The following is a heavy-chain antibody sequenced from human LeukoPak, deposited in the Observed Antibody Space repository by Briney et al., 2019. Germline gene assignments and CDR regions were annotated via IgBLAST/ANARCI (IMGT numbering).Heavy chain of an antibody. CDR1: GFTFSRLS. CDR2: INSSSSYL. CDR3: ARSFCSSTSCYVGGSYYYYGMDV. J-gene: IGHJ6*02. D-gene: IGHD2-2*01. Sequence: GGSLRLSCAPSGFTFSRLSMNWVRQATGKGLEWVSSINSSSSYLYYADSVKGRFTISRDNAKNSLYLQMNSLRAEDTSVYYCARSFCSSTSCYVGGSYYYYGMDVWGQGTTVTVSS. V-gene: IGHV3-21*01.